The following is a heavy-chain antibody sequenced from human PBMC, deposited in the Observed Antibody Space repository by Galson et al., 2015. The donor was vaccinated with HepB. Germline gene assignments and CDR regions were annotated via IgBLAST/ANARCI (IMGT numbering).Heavy chain of an antibody. CDR3: ARKTRVTDWYFDL. J-gene: IGHJ2*01. CDR1: GYSFINYD. V-gene: IGHV1-3*04. D-gene: IGHD2-21*02. CDR2: IITGNGKM. Sequence: SVKVSCKASGYSFINYDIYWVRQAPGQRLEWLGWIITGNGKMRYLQKFQGRVTITRDTSTNTVFMELTGLTSEDTALYYCARKTRVTDWYFDLWGRGTPVTVSS.